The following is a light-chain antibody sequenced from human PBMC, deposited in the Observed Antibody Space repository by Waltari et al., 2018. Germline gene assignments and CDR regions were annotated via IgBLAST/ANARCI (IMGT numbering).Light chain of an antibody. V-gene: IGLV2-14*01. Sequence: QSALTQPASVSGSPGQSITISCTGTGSDVGGYNYVSWYQQHPGKAPTLMIYDVSKRPSGVSNRFSGSKSGNTASLPISGLQAEDEADYYCSSYTSSSPVVFCGGTKLTVL. J-gene: IGLJ2*01. CDR2: DVS. CDR3: SSYTSSSPVV. CDR1: GSDVGGYNY.